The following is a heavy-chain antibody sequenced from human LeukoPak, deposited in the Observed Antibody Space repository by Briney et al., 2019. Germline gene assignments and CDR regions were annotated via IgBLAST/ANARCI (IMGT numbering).Heavy chain of an antibody. Sequence: GGSLRLSCAASGFTFSSNYMSWVRQAPGKGLEWVSVIYSGGSTYYADSVKGGYTISRDNSKNTPYLQMNSLRAEDTDVYSCASDRLSVLYQNSVHYYYFMHLGSRGTSVTVSS. CDR1: GFTFSSNY. CDR2: IYSGGST. V-gene: IGHV3-53*01. D-gene: IGHD5/OR15-5a*01. CDR3: ASDRLSVLYQNSVHYYYFMHL. J-gene: IGHJ6*03.